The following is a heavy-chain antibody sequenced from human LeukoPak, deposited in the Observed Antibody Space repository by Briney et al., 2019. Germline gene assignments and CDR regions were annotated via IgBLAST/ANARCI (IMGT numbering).Heavy chain of an antibody. J-gene: IGHJ4*02. CDR2: IRSDGSNT. CDR3: ASRYCSGGSCYFDY. V-gene: IGHV3-64*01. Sequence: PGGSLRLSCAASGFTFSSHAMHWVRQAPGKGLEYVSAIRSDGSNTWYRNSVKGRFTISRDNSKKMLYLQMGSLRAEDMAVYYCASRYCSGGSCYFDYWGQGTLVTVSS. D-gene: IGHD2-15*01. CDR1: GFTFSSHA.